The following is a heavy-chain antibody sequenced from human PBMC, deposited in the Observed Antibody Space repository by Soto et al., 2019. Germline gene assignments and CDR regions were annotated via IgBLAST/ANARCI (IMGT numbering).Heavy chain of an antibody. CDR1: GFTFSSYA. V-gene: IGHV3-23*01. D-gene: IGHD3-22*01. CDR3: ATGDSSGYYKLPDFDY. CDR2: ISGSGGST. Sequence: EVQLLESGGGLVQPGGSLRLSCAASGFTFSSYAMSWVRQAPGKGLEWVSAISGSGGSTYYEDSVKGRFTISRDNSKTTLYLQLNSLRAEDTAVYYCATGDSSGYYKLPDFDYWGQGTLVTVSS. J-gene: IGHJ4*02.